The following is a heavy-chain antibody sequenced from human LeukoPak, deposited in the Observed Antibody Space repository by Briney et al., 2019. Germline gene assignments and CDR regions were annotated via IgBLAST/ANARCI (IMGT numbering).Heavy chain of an antibody. CDR3: ARAQRDSSGYYYGGDAFDI. Sequence: SETLSLTCTVSGASFNSDDQYWNWIRQSPGKGLEWIGSIHPSGMLYNNPSLESRVTMSRDTSKNQFSLKLSSVTAADTAVYYCARAQRDSSGYYYGGDAFDIWGQGTMVTVSS. CDR2: IHPSGML. CDR1: GASFNSDDQY. J-gene: IGHJ3*02. D-gene: IGHD3-22*01. V-gene: IGHV4-39*07.